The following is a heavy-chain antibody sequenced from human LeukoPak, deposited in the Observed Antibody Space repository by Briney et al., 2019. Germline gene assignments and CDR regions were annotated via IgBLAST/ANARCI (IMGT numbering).Heavy chain of an antibody. CDR1: GGSISSSSYY. CDR3: ARVGGITMIVVLITDAFDI. Sequence: PSESLSLTCTVSGGSISSSSYYWGWLRQPPGKGLEWIGSIYYSGSTYYSPSLKSRVTISVDTSKNQFSLKLRSVTAADTAVYYCARVGGITMIVVLITDAFDIWGQGTMVTVSS. D-gene: IGHD3-22*01. CDR2: IYYSGST. J-gene: IGHJ3*02. V-gene: IGHV4-39*07.